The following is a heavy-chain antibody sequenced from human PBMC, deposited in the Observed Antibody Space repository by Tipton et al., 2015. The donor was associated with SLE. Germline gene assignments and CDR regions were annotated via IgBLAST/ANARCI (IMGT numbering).Heavy chain of an antibody. CDR3: ARVGLGTPPRSYFDY. V-gene: IGHV4-59*01. Sequence: TLSLTCTVSGGSISSYYWSWIRQPPGKGLEWIGYIYYSGSTNYNPSLKSRVTISVDTSKNQFSLKLSSVTAADTAVYYCARVGLGTPPRSYFDYWGQGTLVTVSS. CDR2: IYYSGST. D-gene: IGHD7-27*01. CDR1: GGSISSYY. J-gene: IGHJ4*02.